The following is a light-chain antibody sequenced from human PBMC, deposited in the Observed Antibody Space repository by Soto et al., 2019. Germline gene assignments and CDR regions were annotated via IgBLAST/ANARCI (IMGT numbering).Light chain of an antibody. CDR1: QDISNS. J-gene: IGKJ4*01. Sequence: DIQMTQSPSSLSASVGHSVTITGQASQDISNSLNWYQQKPGKAPKIMSYDASNLETGVPSRFSGSGSGTDFTFTISSLKPEDIETYYCQQYDNLPLTFGGGTKVDIK. CDR3: QQYDNLPLT. V-gene: IGKV1-33*01. CDR2: DAS.